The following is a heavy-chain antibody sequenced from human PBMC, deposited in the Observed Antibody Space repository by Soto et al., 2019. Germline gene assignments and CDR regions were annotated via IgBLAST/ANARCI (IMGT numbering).Heavy chain of an antibody. V-gene: IGHV4-39*01. Sequence: QLQESGPGLVKPSETLSLTCTVSGGSIISSNFYWGWIRQPPGKGLEWIGSVEYGGSTYDNPSLKSRVTLSADTSKNQFSLKLTSVTAADTAIYCCARHVRGAVTMNWFDPWGHGTLVTVSS. CDR2: VEYGGST. CDR1: GGSIISSNFY. CDR3: ARHVRGAVTMNWFDP. J-gene: IGHJ5*02. D-gene: IGHD3-10*02.